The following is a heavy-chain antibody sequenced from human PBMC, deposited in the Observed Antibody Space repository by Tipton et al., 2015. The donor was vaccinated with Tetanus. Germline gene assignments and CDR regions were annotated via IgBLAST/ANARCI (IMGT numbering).Heavy chain of an antibody. D-gene: IGHD3-10*01. CDR3: AGSQSWFAFDI. Sequence: TLSLTCSVSDGSSRNYYWSWIRQPPGKGLEWIGNIYSSGSDNYNPPLRSRVTISVAASKDRFSLKMISVTPADTAVYYCAGSQSWFAFDIWGQGTIVTVSS. CDR1: DGSSRNYY. V-gene: IGHV4-59*01. CDR2: IYSSGSD. J-gene: IGHJ3*02.